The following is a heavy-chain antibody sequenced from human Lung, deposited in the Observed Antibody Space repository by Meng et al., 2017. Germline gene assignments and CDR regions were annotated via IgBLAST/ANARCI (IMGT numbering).Heavy chain of an antibody. CDR3: ARGPTTMAHDFDY. J-gene: IGHJ4*02. Sequence: QVQLQQWGAGLLKPSGTLSLTCVVSGGSFSDYYWSWIRQPPGKGLEWIGEINHSGSTNYNPSLESRATISVDTSQNNLSLKLSSVTAADSAVYYCARGPTTMAHDFDYWGQGTLVTVS. CDR1: GGSFSDYY. V-gene: IGHV4-34*01. D-gene: IGHD4-11*01. CDR2: INHSGST.